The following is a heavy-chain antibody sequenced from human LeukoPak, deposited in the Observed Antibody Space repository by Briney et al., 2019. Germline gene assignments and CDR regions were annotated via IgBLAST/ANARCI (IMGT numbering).Heavy chain of an antibody. CDR3: AKGKQQWWTVDALDI. J-gene: IGHJ3*02. Sequence: GKSLNISCAPSGFTFSTYGMHWVRQAPGKGLEWVALISYDGGKKYYADSVKGRFTISRDNSKNTLYLQINSLIPDDTAVYYCAKGKQQWWTVDALDIWGQGTTVTVSS. D-gene: IGHD5-18*01. CDR1: GFTFSTYG. V-gene: IGHV3-30*18. CDR2: ISYDGGKK.